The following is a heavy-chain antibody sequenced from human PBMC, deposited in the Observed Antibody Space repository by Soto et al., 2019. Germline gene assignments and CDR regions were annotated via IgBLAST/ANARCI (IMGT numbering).Heavy chain of an antibody. D-gene: IGHD6-25*01. V-gene: IGHV2-5*02. Sequence: QITLKESGPTLVKPTQTLTLTCTFSGFSLTTSGVEVGWIRQPPGKAQEWLALIYWDDDKRFSPSLKSRLTITKATSKDPVALTMTNMDPVDTATFSCAHSRLSSGFDYWGQGTLVTVSS. CDR3: AHSRLSSGFDY. J-gene: IGHJ4*02. CDR2: IYWDDDK. CDR1: GFSLTTSGVE.